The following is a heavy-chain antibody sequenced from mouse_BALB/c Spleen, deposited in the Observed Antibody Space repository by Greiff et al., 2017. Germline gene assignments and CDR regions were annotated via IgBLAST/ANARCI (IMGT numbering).Heavy chain of an antibody. CDR3: ARDGYDDWYFDV. CDR1: GFTFSDYY. Sequence: EVKLMESGGGLVKPGGSLKLSCAASGFTFSDYYMYWVRQTPEKRLEWVATISDGGSYTYYPDSVKGRFTISRDNAKNNLYLQMSSLKSEDTAMYYCARDGYDDWYFDVWGAGTTVTVSS. J-gene: IGHJ1*01. V-gene: IGHV5-4*02. CDR2: ISDGGSYT. D-gene: IGHD2-2*01.